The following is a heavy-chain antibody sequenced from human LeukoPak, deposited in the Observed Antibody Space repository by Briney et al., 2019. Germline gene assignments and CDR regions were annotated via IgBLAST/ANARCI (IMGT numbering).Heavy chain of an antibody. CDR2: IDGGGDST. D-gene: IGHD6-6*01. Sequence: GGSLRLSCAASGFTFGIYAMGWVRQAPGKGLEWVSAIDGGGDSTYYADSVKGRFTISRDNSKNTLYLQMNSLRAEDTAVYYCANFPTARPSDYWGQGTLVTVSS. V-gene: IGHV3-23*01. CDR3: ANFPTARPSDY. CDR1: GFTFGIYA. J-gene: IGHJ4*02.